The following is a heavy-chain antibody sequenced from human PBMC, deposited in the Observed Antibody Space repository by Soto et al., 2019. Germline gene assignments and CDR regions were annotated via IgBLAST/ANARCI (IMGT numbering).Heavy chain of an antibody. CDR2: IDPSDSQT. CDR1: GYSFAGYW. Sequence: GESLKISCKGSGYSFAGYWLTWLRQKPGKGLEWMGRIDPSDSQTYYSPSFRGHVTISVTKSITTVFLQWSSLRASDTAMYYCARQIYDSDTGPNFQYYFDSWGQGTPVTVS. V-gene: IGHV5-10-1*01. J-gene: IGHJ4*02. CDR3: ARQIYDSDTGPNFQYYFDS. D-gene: IGHD3-22*01.